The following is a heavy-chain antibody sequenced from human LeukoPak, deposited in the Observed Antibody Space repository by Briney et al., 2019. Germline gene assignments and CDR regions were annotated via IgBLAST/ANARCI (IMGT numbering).Heavy chain of an antibody. J-gene: IGHJ4*02. CDR2: INPNSGGT. V-gene: IGHV1-2*02. Sequence: ASVKVSCKASGYTFTGYYMHWVRQAPGQGLEWMGWINPNSGGTNYAQKLQGRVTMTTDTSTSTAYMELRSLRSDDTAVYYCARDNKRYCSSTSCYAAGYWGQGTLVTVSS. D-gene: IGHD2-2*01. CDR3: ARDNKRYCSSTSCYAAGY. CDR1: GYTFTGYY.